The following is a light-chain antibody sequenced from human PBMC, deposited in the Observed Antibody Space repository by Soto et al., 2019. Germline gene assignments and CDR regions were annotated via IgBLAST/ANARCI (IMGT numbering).Light chain of an antibody. CDR3: GTCDSSLSVLV. V-gene: IGLV1-51*01. CDR1: SSNIGNNY. Sequence: QSVLTQPPSVSAAPGQRVTISCSGSSSNIGNNYVSWYQQLPGTAPKLLIYDNNKRPSGIPDRFSGSKSGTSATLGITGLQAEDEADYNCGTCDSSLSVLVFGGGTKLTVL. J-gene: IGLJ2*01. CDR2: DNN.